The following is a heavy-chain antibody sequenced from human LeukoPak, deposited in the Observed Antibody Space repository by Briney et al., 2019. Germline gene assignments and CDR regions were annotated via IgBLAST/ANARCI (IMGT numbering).Heavy chain of an antibody. V-gene: IGHV4-39*07. D-gene: IGHD2-8*01. J-gene: IGHJ4*02. CDR1: GGSISSSSYY. Sequence: PSETLSLTCTVSGGSISSSSYYWGWIRQPPGKGLEWIGSIYYSGSTYYNPSLKSRVTISVDTSKNQFSLKLSSVTAADTAVYYCARYYCPTGVCYHFDYWGQGTLVTVSS. CDR3: ARYYCPTGVCYHFDY. CDR2: IYYSGST.